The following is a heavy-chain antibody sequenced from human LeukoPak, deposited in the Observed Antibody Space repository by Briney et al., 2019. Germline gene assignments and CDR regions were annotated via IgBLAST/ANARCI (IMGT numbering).Heavy chain of an antibody. CDR2: IKSNAIGCTP. CDR1: GFSFMNAW. J-gene: IGHJ4*02. CDR3: TTFYHEYSPY. D-gene: IGHD2/OR15-2a*01. V-gene: IGHV3-15*01. Sequence: GGSLRLSCAASGFSFMNAWMIWVRQAPGKGVEWVGRIKSNAIGCTPYYPAPARRRFTISRDDSKNTLYLQMNSLKTEDTAVYYCTTFYHEYSPYWGRGTLVTVSS.